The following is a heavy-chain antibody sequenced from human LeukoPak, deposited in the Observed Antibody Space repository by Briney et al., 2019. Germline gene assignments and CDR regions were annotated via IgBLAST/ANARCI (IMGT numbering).Heavy chain of an antibody. CDR3: ARDVSYYDSSGCFDY. CDR1: RYTFTGYY. D-gene: IGHD3-22*01. J-gene: IGHJ4*02. Sequence: EASVNVSCKASRYTFTGYYMHWVRQAPRQGLEWVGWINPNSGGTNYAQKFQSRVTMTRDTSISTAYMELSRLRAHDTAVYYCARDVSYYDSSGCFDYWGEGALCTVSS. V-gene: IGHV1-2*02. CDR2: INPNSGGT.